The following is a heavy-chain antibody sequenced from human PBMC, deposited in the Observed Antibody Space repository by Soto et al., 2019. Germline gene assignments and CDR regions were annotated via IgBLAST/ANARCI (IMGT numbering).Heavy chain of an antibody. V-gene: IGHV3-66*01. Sequence: HPGGSLRLSCAAPGITVITNYISWVRQAPGQGLEWVSGIYSDGSTHYADSVKGRFTISRGNSKNTLYLQMNTLRAEDTGVYYCAKGSLTPGYWGQGTLVTVSS. J-gene: IGHJ4*02. CDR3: AKGSLTPGY. CDR1: GITVITNY. CDR2: IYSDGST.